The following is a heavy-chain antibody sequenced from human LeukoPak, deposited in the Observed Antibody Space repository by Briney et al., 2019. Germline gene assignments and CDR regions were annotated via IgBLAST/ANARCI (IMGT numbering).Heavy chain of an antibody. D-gene: IGHD2-15*01. CDR3: ARDLCSGGSCYERFDY. CDR1: GFTFSSYG. Sequence: GRSLRLSCAASGFTFSSYGVHWVRQAPGKGLEWVAVIWYDGSNKYYADSVKGRFTISRDNSKNTLYLQMNSLRAEDTAVYYCARDLCSGGSCYERFDYWGQGTLVTVSS. CDR2: IWYDGSNK. J-gene: IGHJ4*02. V-gene: IGHV3-33*01.